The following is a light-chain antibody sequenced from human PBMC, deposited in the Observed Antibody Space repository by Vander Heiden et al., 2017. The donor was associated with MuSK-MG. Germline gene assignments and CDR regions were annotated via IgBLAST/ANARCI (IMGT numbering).Light chain of an antibody. CDR2: AAS. Sequence: DIQLTQSPASLSASVGERVTITCRASQSISSYLNWYQQKPGKAPKLLIYAASSLQSGVPSRFSGSGSGTDFTLTISRLQPEDFATYYCQQSDSTPGSFGQGTKLEIK. CDR1: QSISSY. V-gene: IGKV1-39*01. J-gene: IGKJ2*04. CDR3: QQSDSTPGS.